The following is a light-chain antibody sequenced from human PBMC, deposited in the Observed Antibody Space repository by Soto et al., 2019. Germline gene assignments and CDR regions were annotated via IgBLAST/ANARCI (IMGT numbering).Light chain of an antibody. Sequence: EIVLTQSPATLSLSPGERATLSFRASQSVNSNLAWYQQKPGQAPRLLLFDASNRATGIPARFSGSWSGTDFTLTISSLAPEDFAVYYCQQRSNWPPYTFGQGTKLEIK. V-gene: IGKV3-11*01. J-gene: IGKJ2*01. CDR2: DAS. CDR3: QQRSNWPPYT. CDR1: QSVNSN.